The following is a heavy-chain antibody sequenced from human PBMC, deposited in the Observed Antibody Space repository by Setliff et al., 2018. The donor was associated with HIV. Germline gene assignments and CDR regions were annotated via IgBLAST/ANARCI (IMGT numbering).Heavy chain of an antibody. D-gene: IGHD1-26*01. CDR1: GHSISSGYY. CDR2: IYHSGST. CDR3: ARAVGTTRTAFDY. Sequence: PSETLSLTCTVSGHSISSGYYWGLIRQPPGKGLEWIGTIYHSGSTYYNPSLKSRVIISVDTSKNQFSLKLSSVTAADTAVYYCARAVGTTRTAFDYWGQGTLVTVSS. J-gene: IGHJ4*02. V-gene: IGHV4-38-2*02.